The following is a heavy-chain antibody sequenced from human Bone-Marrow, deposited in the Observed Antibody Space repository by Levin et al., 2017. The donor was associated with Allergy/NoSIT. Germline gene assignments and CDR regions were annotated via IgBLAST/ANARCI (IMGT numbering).Heavy chain of an antibody. J-gene: IGHJ6*02. Sequence: GGSLRLSCAASGFTFSSYAMHWVRQAPGKGLEWVAVISYDGSNKYYADSVKGRFTISRDNSKNTLYLQMNSLRAEDTAVYYCARDPLPYPFYYYYGMDVWGQGTTVTVSS. V-gene: IGHV3-30-3*01. CDR1: GFTFSSYA. CDR3: ARDPLPYPFYYYYGMDV. CDR2: ISYDGSNK.